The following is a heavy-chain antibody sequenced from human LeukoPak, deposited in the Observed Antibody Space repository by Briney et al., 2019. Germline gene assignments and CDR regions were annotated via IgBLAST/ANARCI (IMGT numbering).Heavy chain of an antibody. CDR2: VNSDGSSS. D-gene: IGHD1-26*01. J-gene: IGHJ4*02. Sequence: GGSLRLSCAASGFTFSSYWMHWVRQAPGKGLVFVSRVNSDGSSSSYADSVKGRFTNSRDNAKNTLYLQMNSLRAEDTAVYYCASGLVGGTNYWGQGTLVTVSS. CDR3: ASGLVGGTNY. CDR1: GFTFSSYW. V-gene: IGHV3-74*01.